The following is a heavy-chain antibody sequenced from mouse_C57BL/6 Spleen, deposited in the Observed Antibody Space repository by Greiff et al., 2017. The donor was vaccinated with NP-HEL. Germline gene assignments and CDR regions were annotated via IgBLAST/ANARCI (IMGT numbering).Heavy chain of an antibody. D-gene: IGHD1-1*01. CDR1: GYAFSSSW. CDR2: INPSNGGT. J-gene: IGHJ3*01. Sequence: VKLMESGPELVKPGASVKISCKASGYAFSSSWMNWVKQRPGKGLEWIGNINPSNGGTNYNEKFKSKATLTVDKSSSTAYMQLSSLTSEDSAVYYCARPYGSRTGFAYWGQGTLVTVSA. CDR3: ARPYGSRTGFAY. V-gene: IGHV1-82*01.